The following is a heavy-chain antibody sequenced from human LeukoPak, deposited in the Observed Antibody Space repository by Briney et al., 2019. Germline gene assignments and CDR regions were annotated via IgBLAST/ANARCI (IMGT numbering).Heavy chain of an antibody. CDR3: ARDGGPGHISGWYFDY. J-gene: IGHJ4*02. CDR1: GFTFSSYG. CDR2: ISTSGGST. Sequence: GGSLRLSCAASGFTFSSYGMSWVRQAPGKGLEWVSAISTSGGSTYYADSVKGRFTISRDNSKNTLYLQMNSLRAEDTAVYYCARDGGPGHISGWYFDYWGQGTLVTVSS. D-gene: IGHD6-19*01. V-gene: IGHV3-23*01.